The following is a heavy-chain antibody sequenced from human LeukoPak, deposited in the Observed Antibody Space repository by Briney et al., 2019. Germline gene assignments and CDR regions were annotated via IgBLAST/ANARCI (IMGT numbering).Heavy chain of an antibody. D-gene: IGHD3-22*01. V-gene: IGHV3-66*01. CDR3: AREPADAYDSSGYLAN. J-gene: IGHJ4*02. CDR1: GFTVSSNY. CDR2: IYSGGST. Sequence: GGSLRLSCAASGFTVSSNYMSWVRQAPGKGLEWVSVIYSGGSTYYADSVKGRFTISRDNSKNTLYLQMNSLRAEDTAVYYCAREPADAYDSSGYLANWGQGTLVTVSS.